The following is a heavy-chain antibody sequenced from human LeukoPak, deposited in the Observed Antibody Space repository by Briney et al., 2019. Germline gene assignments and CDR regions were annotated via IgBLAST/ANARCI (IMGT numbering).Heavy chain of an antibody. Sequence: SETLSLTCTVSGYSISSGYYWGWIRQPPGKGLEWIGSIYHSGSTYYNPSLKSRVTLSVDTSKNQFSLKLTSVTAADTAVYYCARDGRGSSSSSLSLWGQGTLVTVSS. CDR1: GYSISSGYY. CDR3: ARDGRGSSSSSLSL. J-gene: IGHJ4*02. D-gene: IGHD6-6*01. V-gene: IGHV4-38-2*02. CDR2: IYHSGST.